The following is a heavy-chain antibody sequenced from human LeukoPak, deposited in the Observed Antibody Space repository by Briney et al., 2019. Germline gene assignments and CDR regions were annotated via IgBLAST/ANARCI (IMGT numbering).Heavy chain of an antibody. V-gene: IGHV3-30*18. D-gene: IGHD5-18*01. CDR2: ISDDGSNK. CDR3: AKDVGVSEDTAILDY. CDR1: GFTFSSYG. Sequence: GGSLRLSCAASGFTFSSYGMHWVRQAPGKGLEWVAVISDDGSNKYYADSVKGRFTISRDNSKNTLYLQMNSLRAEDTAVYYCAKDVGVSEDTAILDYWGQGTLVTVSS. J-gene: IGHJ4*02.